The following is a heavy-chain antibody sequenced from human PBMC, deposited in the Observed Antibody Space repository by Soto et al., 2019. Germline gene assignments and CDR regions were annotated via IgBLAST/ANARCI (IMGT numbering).Heavy chain of an antibody. Sequence: EVQLVESGGGLVQPGGSLRLSCAASGFTFSSYSMNWVRQAPGKGLEWVSSISSISSYIYYADSVKGRFTISRDNAKNSLYLQMNRLRAEDTAVYYCASHPRDSSGYWYYVDYWGQGTLVTVSS. CDR1: GFTFSSYS. CDR3: ASHPRDSSGYWYYVDY. D-gene: IGHD3-22*01. V-gene: IGHV3-21*01. CDR2: ISSISSYI. J-gene: IGHJ4*02.